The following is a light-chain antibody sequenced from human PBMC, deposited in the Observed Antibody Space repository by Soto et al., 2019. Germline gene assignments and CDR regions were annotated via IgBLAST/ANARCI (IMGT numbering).Light chain of an antibody. V-gene: IGKV3-20*01. J-gene: IGKJ2*01. CDR1: QSVSNDY. Sequence: EIVLTQSPGTLSLSPGDRATLSCRASQSVSNDYLAWYQQKPGQAPRLLIYGASSRATGIPDRFSGSGSGTEFTLTISRLEPEDFAVYYCHYYGNSRAMYTFGQGTKLEIK. CDR3: HYYGNSRAMYT. CDR2: GAS.